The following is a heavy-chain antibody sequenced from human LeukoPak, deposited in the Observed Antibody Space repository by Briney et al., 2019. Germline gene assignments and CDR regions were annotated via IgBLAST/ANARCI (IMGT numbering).Heavy chain of an antibody. CDR3: AKDLLRYYGSGSTLFDP. Sequence: GGSLRLSCVASGFTFSSYAMSWVRQAPGKGLEWVSAISGSGGSTYYADSVKGRFTISRDNSKNTLYLQMNSLRAEDTAVYYCAKDLLRYYGSGSTLFDPWGQGTLVTVSS. J-gene: IGHJ5*02. CDR2: ISGSGGST. CDR1: GFTFSSYA. V-gene: IGHV3-23*01. D-gene: IGHD3-10*01.